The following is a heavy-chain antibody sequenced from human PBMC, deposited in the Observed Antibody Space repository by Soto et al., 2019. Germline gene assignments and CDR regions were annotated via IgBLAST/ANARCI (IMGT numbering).Heavy chain of an antibody. CDR2: INTYNGNT. J-gene: IGHJ4*02. V-gene: IGHV1-18*01. CDR3: ARDGDSYGFLDY. CDR1: GYTLITYC. Sequence: QVQLVQSGAEVKKPGASVEVSCKAPGYTLITYCITWVRQAPGQGLEWMGRINTYNGNTNYVQKFQGRVTMTTDTSTSTAYMELRSLRSDDTAVYYCARDGDSYGFLDYWGQGTLVTVSS. D-gene: IGHD5-18*01.